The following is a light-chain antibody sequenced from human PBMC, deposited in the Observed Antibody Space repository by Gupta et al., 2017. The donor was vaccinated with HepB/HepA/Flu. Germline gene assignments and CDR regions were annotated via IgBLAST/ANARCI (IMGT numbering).Light chain of an antibody. CDR2: KAA. CDR1: QSISTW. V-gene: IGKV1-5*03. J-gene: IGKJ1*01. CDR3: QQDSGFPWT. Sequence: DIQMTQSPSTLSASVGDRVTITCRASQSISTWLAWYQQKPGKAPNLLIYKAASLESGVPSRFSGSGSGTEFTLTISSLQPDDFATYYCQQDSGFPWTFGQGTKVEIK.